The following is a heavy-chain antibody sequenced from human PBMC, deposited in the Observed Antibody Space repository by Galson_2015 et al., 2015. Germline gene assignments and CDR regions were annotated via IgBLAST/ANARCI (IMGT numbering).Heavy chain of an antibody. CDR1: GGTFSSYT. J-gene: IGHJ4*02. CDR3: AGDWRGGITDYALDY. D-gene: IGHD3-3*01. CDR2: INPPPGST. Sequence: SVKVSCKASGGTFSSYTISWVRQAPGQGLEWMGIINPPPGSTSYARKFQGRVTMTRDTSTSTVYMELSSLRSEDTAVYYCAGDWRGGITDYALDYWGQGTLVTVSS. V-gene: IGHV1-46*01.